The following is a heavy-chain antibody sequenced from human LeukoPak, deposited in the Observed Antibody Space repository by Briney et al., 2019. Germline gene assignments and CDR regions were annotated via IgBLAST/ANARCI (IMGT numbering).Heavy chain of an antibody. V-gene: IGHV3-74*01. CDR1: GFTFSSYW. D-gene: IGHD3-10*01. Sequence: GGSLRLSCAASGFTFSSYWMHWVRQAPGKGLVWVSRINSDGSSTSYADSVKGRFTISRDNAKNTLYLQMNSLRAEDTAVYYCARIWRGIMVRGVEDAFDIWGQGTMVTVSS. J-gene: IGHJ3*02. CDR3: ARIWRGIMVRGVEDAFDI. CDR2: INSDGSST.